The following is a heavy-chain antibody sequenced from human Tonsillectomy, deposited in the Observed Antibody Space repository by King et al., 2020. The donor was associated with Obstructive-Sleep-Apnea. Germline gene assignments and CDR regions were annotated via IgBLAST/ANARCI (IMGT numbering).Heavy chain of an antibody. Sequence: QLQESGPGLVKPSETLSLTCTVSGGSISSYYWSWIRQPPGKGLEWIGYIYYSGSTNYNPSLKSRVTISVDTSKNQFSLKLSSVTAADTAVYYCARGGDYDFWSGYSPAYYYYGMDVWGQGTTVTVSS. CDR1: GGSISSYY. CDR2: IYYSGST. V-gene: IGHV4-59*01. D-gene: IGHD3-3*01. J-gene: IGHJ6*02. CDR3: ARGGDYDFWSGYSPAYYYYGMDV.